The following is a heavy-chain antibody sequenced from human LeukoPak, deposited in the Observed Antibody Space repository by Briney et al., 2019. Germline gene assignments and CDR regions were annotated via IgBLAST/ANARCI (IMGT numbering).Heavy chain of an antibody. V-gene: IGHV1-8*01. D-gene: IGHD3-9*01. CDR1: GYTFTSYD. CDR2: MNPNSGNT. Sequence: ASVKVSCKASGYTFTSYDINWVRQATGQGLEWMGWMNPNSGNTGYAQKFQGRVTMTRNTSISTAYMELSSLRSEDTAVYYCARGKRYFDCLLPFWFDPWGQGTLVTVSS. J-gene: IGHJ5*02. CDR3: ARGKRYFDCLLPFWFDP.